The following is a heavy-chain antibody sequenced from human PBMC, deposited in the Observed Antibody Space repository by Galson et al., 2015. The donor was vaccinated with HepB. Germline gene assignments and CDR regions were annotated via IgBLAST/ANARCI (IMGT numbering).Heavy chain of an antibody. CDR3: ATDRIGVKFVLDY. D-gene: IGHD3-10*01. J-gene: IGHJ4*02. V-gene: IGHV3-23*01. CDR1: GFPFFSYD. CDR2: ITAGGGHT. Sequence: SLRLSCAVSGFPFFSYDMVWVRQPPGKGLDLVSSITAGGGHTYYADSVKGRFTISRVNSENTLYLQLNSLRAEDTATYDCATDRIGVKFVLDYWGQGALVTVS.